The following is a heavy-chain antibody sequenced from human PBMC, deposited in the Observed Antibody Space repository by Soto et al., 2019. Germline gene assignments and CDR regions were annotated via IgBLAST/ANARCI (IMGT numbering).Heavy chain of an antibody. J-gene: IGHJ1*01. Sequence: QITLKESGPTLVKPTQTLTLTCTFSGFSLSTSGVGVGWIRQPPGKALEWVALIYWDDDKRYSPSLKSRLTNTKDGSKTQVLLTMTNMDPVDTDTSYCSHRWSGYFHHWGQGTLVTVSS. CDR2: IYWDDDK. V-gene: IGHV2-5*02. CDR1: GFSLSTSGVG. CDR3: SHRWSGYFHH. D-gene: IGHD1-26*01.